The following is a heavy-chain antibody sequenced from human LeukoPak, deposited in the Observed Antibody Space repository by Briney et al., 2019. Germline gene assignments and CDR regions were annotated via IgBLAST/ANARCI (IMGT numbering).Heavy chain of an antibody. CDR1: GYSISSGYY. CDR2: IYHSGST. V-gene: IGHV4-38-2*02. Sequence: SETLSLTCTVSGYSISSGYYWGWIRQPPGKGLEWIGSIYHSGSTYYNPSLKSRVTISVDTSKNQFSLKLSSVTAADTAVYYCAREVAYYDILTGYTGVGWFDPWGQGTLVTVSS. D-gene: IGHD3-9*01. CDR3: AREVAYYDILTGYTGVGWFDP. J-gene: IGHJ5*02.